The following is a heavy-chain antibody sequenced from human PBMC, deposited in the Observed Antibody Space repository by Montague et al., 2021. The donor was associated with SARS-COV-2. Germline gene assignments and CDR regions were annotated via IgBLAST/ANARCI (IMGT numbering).Heavy chain of an antibody. V-gene: IGHV4-61*01. CDR2: ISYSGST. D-gene: IGHD3-22*01. CDR3: AMLGCGSVGYYYCYDD. J-gene: IGHJ4*02. Sequence: SETLSLTCTVSGASVKSGNSYWNWIRQPPGKGLEWIGYISYSGSTTYSPSLKSRVTISVDTSKNQLSLKVISATAADTAVYYCAMLGCGSVGYYYCYDDWGQGTLVTVSS. CDR1: GASVKSGNSY.